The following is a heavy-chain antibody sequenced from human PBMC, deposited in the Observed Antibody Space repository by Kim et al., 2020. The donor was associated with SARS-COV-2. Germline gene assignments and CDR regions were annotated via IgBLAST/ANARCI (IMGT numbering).Heavy chain of an antibody. CDR1: EFTLSNYW. J-gene: IGHJ3*02. CDR3: ARGGWLTDEGLDVFDI. V-gene: IGHV3-7*01. CDR2: INQDGSQK. D-gene: IGHD6-19*01. Sequence: GGSLRLSCTPSEFTLSNYWMSWVRQAPGKGLEWVANINQDGSQKNYVDSVKGRFTISRDNAKKSLYLQMNSLRAEDTAVYYCARGGWLTDEGLDVFDIWGQGTMVTVSS.